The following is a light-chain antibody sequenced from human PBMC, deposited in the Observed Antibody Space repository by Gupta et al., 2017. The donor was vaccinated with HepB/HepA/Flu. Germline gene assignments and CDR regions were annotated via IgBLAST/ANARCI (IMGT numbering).Light chain of an antibody. CDR3: CSYAGWHNSYL. J-gene: IGLJ1*01. CDR2: EVD. V-gene: IGLV2-23*02. Sequence: QSALTQPASVSGSPGQSITISCTGTSSDVWGYDLVSWYQQRPGKVPKLMIFEVDKRPAGVSNRFSASKSGNMASLTISGLQAEDEAEYYCCSYAGWHNSYLCGTGTSVTVL. CDR1: SSDVWGYDL.